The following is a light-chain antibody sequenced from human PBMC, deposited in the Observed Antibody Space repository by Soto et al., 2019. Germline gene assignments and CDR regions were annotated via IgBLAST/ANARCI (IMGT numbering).Light chain of an antibody. J-gene: IGKJ5*01. Sequence: EIVLTQSPASLSLSPGERATLSCRASQSVDSYLVWYQQKPGQAPRLLIFGASNRATGIPARFSGSGSGTDFTLTISSLEPEDVAVYYCQQRTRWPMTFGQGTRLEIK. CDR1: QSVDSY. V-gene: IGKV3-11*01. CDR2: GAS. CDR3: QQRTRWPMT.